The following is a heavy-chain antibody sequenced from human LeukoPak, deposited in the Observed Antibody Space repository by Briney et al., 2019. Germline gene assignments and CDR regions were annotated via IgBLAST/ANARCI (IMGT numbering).Heavy chain of an antibody. D-gene: IGHD1-1*01. CDR2: ISAYNGNT. CDR3: VRDGQYNWNDHDY. V-gene: IGHV1-18*01. CDR1: GYTFTNYG. Sequence: ASVKVSCKASGYTFTNYGISWVRQAPAQGLEWMGWISAYNGNTNYAQKLQGRFTMTTDTSTTTAYMELRSLRSDDTAVYYCVRDGQYNWNDHDYWGQGTLVTVSS. J-gene: IGHJ4*02.